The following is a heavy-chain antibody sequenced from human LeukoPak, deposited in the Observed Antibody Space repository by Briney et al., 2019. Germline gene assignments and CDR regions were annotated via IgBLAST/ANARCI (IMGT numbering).Heavy chain of an antibody. Sequence: GGSLRLSCAASGFTFSNYWMIWVRQAPGKGLEWVANIQQDGGQKRYADSVRGRFTVSGDNAQTSLYLHMNSLRAEDTAVYYCARASNPWLQLSWGQGTLVTVSS. CDR2: IQQDGGQK. CDR3: ARASNPWLQLS. D-gene: IGHD5-24*01. CDR1: GFTFSNYW. J-gene: IGHJ4*02. V-gene: IGHV3-7*05.